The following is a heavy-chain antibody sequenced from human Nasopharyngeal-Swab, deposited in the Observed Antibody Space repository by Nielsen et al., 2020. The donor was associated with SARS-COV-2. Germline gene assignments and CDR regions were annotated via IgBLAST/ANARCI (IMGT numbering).Heavy chain of an antibody. Sequence: ASVKVSCKASGYTFTGYYMHWVRQAPGQGLEWMGWINPNSGGTNYAQKFQGRVTMTRDTSISTAYMELSRLRSDDTAVYYCAREYYYSSGEWVGPGMDVWGQGTTVTVSS. CDR2: INPNSGGT. D-gene: IGHD3-10*01. CDR3: AREYYYSSGEWVGPGMDV. J-gene: IGHJ6*02. CDR1: GYTFTGYY. V-gene: IGHV1-2*02.